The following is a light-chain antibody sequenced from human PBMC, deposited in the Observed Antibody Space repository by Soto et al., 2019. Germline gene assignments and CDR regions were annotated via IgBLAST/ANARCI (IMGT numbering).Light chain of an antibody. J-gene: IGKJ4*01. CDR2: GAF. CDR3: QQYGVSPPNT. CDR1: QIVSSTY. Sequence: EIVLTQSPGTLSLSPGERATLSCRASQIVSSTYLAWFQQKPGQAPRLLNYGAFTRATGIPDRFSGSGSGTDFTLTISGLEPEDFALYYCQQYGVSPPNTFGGGTKVEV. V-gene: IGKV3-20*01.